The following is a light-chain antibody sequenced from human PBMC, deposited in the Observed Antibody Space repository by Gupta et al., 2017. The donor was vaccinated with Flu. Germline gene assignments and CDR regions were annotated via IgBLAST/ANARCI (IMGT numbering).Light chain of an antibody. V-gene: IGKV3-11*01. J-gene: IGKJ2*01. Sequence: PATMSLSPGERATLSCRASKGVSSYLAWYQQKPGQAPRLLIYDASNRSTGIPARFSGSGSGTEFTLTISSLEPEDFAVYYCQQRSNWLSTFGQGTKMDIK. CDR1: KGVSSY. CDR3: QQRSNWLST. CDR2: DAS.